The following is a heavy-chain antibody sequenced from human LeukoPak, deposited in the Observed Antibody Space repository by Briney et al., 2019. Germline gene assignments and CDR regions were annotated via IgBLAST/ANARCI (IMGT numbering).Heavy chain of an antibody. CDR3: VRGLYRGYCTTTTCYRLDP. CDR1: AYTFSAYD. D-gene: IGHD2-2*02. Sequence: ASVKVSCKASAYTFSAYDVNWVRQATGQGLEWMGWMNPDSGNTGYAQKFQGRVTFTRNTSISTAYMELSSLTSDDTAVYYCVRGLYRGYCTTTTCYRLDPWGQGTQVTVPS. J-gene: IGHJ5*02. V-gene: IGHV1-8*03. CDR2: MNPDSGNT.